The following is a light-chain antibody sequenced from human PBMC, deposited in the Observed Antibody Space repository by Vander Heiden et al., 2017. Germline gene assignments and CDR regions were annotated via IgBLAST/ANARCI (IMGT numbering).Light chain of an antibody. CDR1: QSVSSN. CDR3: QQDNTWRT. J-gene: IGKJ1*01. V-gene: IGKV3-15*01. CDR2: GAS. Sequence: PGERATLSCRASQSVSSNLAWYQQKPGQAPRLLIYGASTRATGIPARFSGSGSGTEFTLTISSLQSEDFAVYYWQQDNTWRTFGQGTKVEIK.